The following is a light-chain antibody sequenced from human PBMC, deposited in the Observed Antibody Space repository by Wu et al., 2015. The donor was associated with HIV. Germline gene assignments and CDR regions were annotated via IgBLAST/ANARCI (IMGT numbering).Light chain of an antibody. CDR2: KAS. CDR3: QQYNSYSVS. V-gene: IGKV1-5*03. J-gene: IGKJ2*03. Sequence: DIQMTQSPSTLSASVGDRVTITCRASQSISSWLAWYQQKPGKAPKLLIYKASSLESGVPSRFSGSGSGTEFTLTISSLQPXDFATYYCQQYNSYSVSFGQGTKLEIK. CDR1: QSISSW.